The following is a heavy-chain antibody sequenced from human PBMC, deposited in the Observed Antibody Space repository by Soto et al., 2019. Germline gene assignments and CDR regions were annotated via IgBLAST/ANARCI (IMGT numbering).Heavy chain of an antibody. CDR3: ARNYDILTGYYNVGVLDP. CDR1: GFTFSSYW. Sequence: EVQLVESGGGLVQPGGSLRLSCAASGFTFSSYWMSWVRQAPGKGLEWVANIKQDGSEKYYVDSVKGRFTISRDNAKNSLYLQMNSPRAEDTAVYYCARNYDILTGYYNVGVLDPWGQGTLVTVSS. D-gene: IGHD3-9*01. J-gene: IGHJ5*02. CDR2: IKQDGSEK. V-gene: IGHV3-7*01.